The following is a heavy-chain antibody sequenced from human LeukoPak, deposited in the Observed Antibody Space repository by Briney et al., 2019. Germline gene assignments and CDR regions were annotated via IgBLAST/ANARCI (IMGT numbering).Heavy chain of an antibody. CDR3: ARDKLHVAARPGNYFDY. CDR1: GYTFTSYY. V-gene: IGHV1-46*01. CDR2: INPSGGST. D-gene: IGHD6-6*01. Sequence: GASVKVSCKASGYTFTSYYMHWVRQAPGQGLEWMGIINPSGGSTSYAQKFQGRVTMIRDMSTSTVYMELSSLRSEDTAVYYCARDKLHVAARPGNYFDYWGQGTLVTVSS. J-gene: IGHJ4*02.